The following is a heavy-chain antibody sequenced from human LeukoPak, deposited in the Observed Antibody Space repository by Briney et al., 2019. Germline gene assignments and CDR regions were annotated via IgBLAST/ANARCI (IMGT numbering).Heavy chain of an antibody. CDR2: IFYSGST. D-gene: IGHD4-23*01. Sequence: ASETLSLTCTVSGGSISTNNYYWGWIRQPPGKGLEWIGNIFYSGSTYYSPSLKSRVTISLDTSKNQFSLKLSSVTAADTAVYYCARRKSRLRWFGSSRDAFDIWGQGTMVTVSS. J-gene: IGHJ3*02. CDR1: GGSISTNNYY. V-gene: IGHV4-39*07. CDR3: ARRKSRLRWFGSSRDAFDI.